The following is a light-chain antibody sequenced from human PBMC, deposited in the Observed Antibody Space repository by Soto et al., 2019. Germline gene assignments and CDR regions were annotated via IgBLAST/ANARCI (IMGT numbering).Light chain of an antibody. CDR3: QKYSSVIA. V-gene: IGKV1-27*01. J-gene: IGKJ5*01. Sequence: DIQMTQSPSSLSASVGDRVTITCRASQGISNFLAWYQQKPGKVPKLLISAASTLHSGVPSRFSGSGSGTDFPLTITSLQPEDVATYYFQKYSSVIAFGQGTRVEIK. CDR2: AAS. CDR1: QGISNF.